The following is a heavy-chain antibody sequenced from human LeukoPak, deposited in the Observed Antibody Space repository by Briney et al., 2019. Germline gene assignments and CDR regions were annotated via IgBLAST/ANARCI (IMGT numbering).Heavy chain of an antibody. J-gene: IGHJ4*02. Sequence: SSETLSLTCTVSGGSISSSSYYWGWIRQPPGKGLVWIGSIYYSGSTYYNPSLKSRVTISVDTSKNQFSLKLSSVTAADTAVYYCARHVSMVRGVSLIDYWGQGTLVTVSS. CDR3: ARHVSMVRGVSLIDY. CDR2: IYYSGST. V-gene: IGHV4-39*01. CDR1: GGSISSSSYY. D-gene: IGHD3-10*01.